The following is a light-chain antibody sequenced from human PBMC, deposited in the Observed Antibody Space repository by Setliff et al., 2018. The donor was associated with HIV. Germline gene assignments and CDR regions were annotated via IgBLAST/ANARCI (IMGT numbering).Light chain of an antibody. V-gene: IGLV2-23*02. Sequence: QSVLTQPASVSGSPGQSITISCTGTSSDIGSYILVSWYQQHPGRAPKLILYEITKRPSGVSNRFSGSKSGNTASLTISGLQAGDEADYYCCSYTGSSSYVFGGGTKAPS. CDR1: SSDIGSYIL. CDR3: CSYTGSSSYV. J-gene: IGLJ1*01. CDR2: EIT.